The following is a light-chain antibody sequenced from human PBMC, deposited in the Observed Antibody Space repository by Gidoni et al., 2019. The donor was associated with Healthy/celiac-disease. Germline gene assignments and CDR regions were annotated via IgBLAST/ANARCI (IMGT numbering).Light chain of an antibody. CDR3: MQALQTPRLT. CDR2: LGS. V-gene: IGKV2-28*01. CDR1: QSLLHSNGYNY. J-gene: IGKJ4*01. Sequence: DIVMTQSPLSLPVTPGEPASISCRSSQSLLHSNGYNYLDWYLQKPGQSPQLLIYLGSNRASGVPDRFSGSGSGREFTLKISRVEAEDVGVYYCMQALQTPRLTFXGXTKVEIK.